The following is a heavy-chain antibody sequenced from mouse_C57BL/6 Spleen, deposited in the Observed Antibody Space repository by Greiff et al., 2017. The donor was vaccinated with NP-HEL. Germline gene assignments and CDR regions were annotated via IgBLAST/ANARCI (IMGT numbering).Heavy chain of an antibody. CDR1: GYTFTSYW. CDR2: IDPSDSYT. V-gene: IGHV1-50*01. CDR3: ARGGKSHYFDY. Sequence: QVQLQQPGAELVKPGASVKLSCKASGYTFTSYWMQWVKQRPGQGLKWIGEIDPSDSYTNYNQKFKGKATLTVDTSSSTAYMQLSSLTSEDSAVYYCARGGKSHYFDYWGQGTTLTVSS. J-gene: IGHJ2*01.